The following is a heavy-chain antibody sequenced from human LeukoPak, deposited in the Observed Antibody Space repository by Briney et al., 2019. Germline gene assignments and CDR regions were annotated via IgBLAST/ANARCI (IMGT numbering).Heavy chain of an antibody. Sequence: ASVKVSCKASGYTFTGYYMHWVRQAPGQGLEWMGWINPNSGGTNYAQKFQGRVTMTRDTSISTAYMELSRLRSDDTAVYYCAREGYDSSGYLPGIQHWGQGTLVTVS. D-gene: IGHD3-22*01. J-gene: IGHJ1*01. CDR2: INPNSGGT. V-gene: IGHV1-2*02. CDR3: AREGYDSSGYLPGIQH. CDR1: GYTFTGYY.